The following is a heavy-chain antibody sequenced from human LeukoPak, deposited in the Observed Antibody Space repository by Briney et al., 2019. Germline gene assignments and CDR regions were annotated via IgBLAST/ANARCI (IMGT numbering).Heavy chain of an antibody. CDR3: ARDRCSGGSCYCDY. CDR2: INPNSGGT. J-gene: IGHJ4*02. CDR1: GYTFTGYY. V-gene: IGHV1-2*04. D-gene: IGHD2-15*01. Sequence: GASVKVSCKASGYTFTGYYMHWVRQAPGQGLEWMGWINPNSGGTNYAQKFQGWVTMTRDTSISTAYMELSRLRSDDTAVYYCARDRCSGGSCYCDYWGQGTLVTVSS.